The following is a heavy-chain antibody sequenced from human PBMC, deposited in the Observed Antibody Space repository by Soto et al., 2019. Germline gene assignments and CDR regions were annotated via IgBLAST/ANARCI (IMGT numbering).Heavy chain of an antibody. J-gene: IGHJ6*02. CDR2: IYYSGST. Sequence: SETLSLTCTVSGGSISSSSYYWGWIRQPPGKGLEWIGSIYYSGSTYYNPSLKSRVTISVDTSKNQFSLKLSSVTAADTAVYYCARADGTYYDILTGNYYYYYGMAVWGQGTTVTVSS. V-gene: IGHV4-39*01. D-gene: IGHD3-9*01. CDR1: GGSISSSSYY. CDR3: ARADGTYYDILTGNYYYYYGMAV.